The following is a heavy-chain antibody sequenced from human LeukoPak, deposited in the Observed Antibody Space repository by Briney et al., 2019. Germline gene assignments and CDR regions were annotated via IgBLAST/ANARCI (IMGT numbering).Heavy chain of an antibody. J-gene: IGHJ4*02. V-gene: IGHV3-48*04. CDR3: ARDHNYAFDY. CDR2: IGLSSGAR. CDR1: GFTFSDYS. Sequence: GGSLRLSCAASGFTFSDYSMNWVRQAPGKGLEWLSYIGLSSGARYYADSVKGRFSISSDNAKNSLSLQMNSLRADDTAVDYCARDHNYAFDYWGQGILVTVSS. D-gene: IGHD5-18*01.